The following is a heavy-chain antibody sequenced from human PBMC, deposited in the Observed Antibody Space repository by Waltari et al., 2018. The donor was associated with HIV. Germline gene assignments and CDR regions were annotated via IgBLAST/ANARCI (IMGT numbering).Heavy chain of an antibody. J-gene: IGHJ4*02. D-gene: IGHD3-9*01. V-gene: IGHV4-34*01. CDR2: INHTGST. Sequence: QVQLQQWGVGLLKPSETLSLTCAVYGGSFSGFFWTWIRQPPGKGLEWIGEINHTGSTTYHPTLKSRVSISGDPCKNHFSLKLNSVIAASTAIYYCARGKDYDLLAGDSRAPVVEDWGQGTLVTVSS. CDR3: ARGKDYDLLAGDSRAPVVED. CDR1: GGSFSGFF.